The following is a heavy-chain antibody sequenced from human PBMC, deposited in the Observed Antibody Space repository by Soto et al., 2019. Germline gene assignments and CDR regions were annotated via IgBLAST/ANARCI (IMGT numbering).Heavy chain of an antibody. Sequence: GGSLRLSCAASGFTVSSNYMSWVRQAPGKGLEWVSAIYSGGSTYYADSVKGRFTISRDNSKNTLYLQMNSLRAEDTAVYYCASTTSSGWPDFDYWGQGTLVTVSS. J-gene: IGHJ4*02. D-gene: IGHD6-19*01. CDR3: ASTTSSGWPDFDY. V-gene: IGHV3-53*01. CDR1: GFTVSSNY. CDR2: IYSGGST.